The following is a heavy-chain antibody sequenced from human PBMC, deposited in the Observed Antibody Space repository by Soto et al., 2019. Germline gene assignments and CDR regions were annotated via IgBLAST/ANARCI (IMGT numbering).Heavy chain of an antibody. CDR2: IYYSGST. CDR1: GGSISSSSYY. CDR3: ALYYYYYGMDV. J-gene: IGHJ6*02. Sequence: SETLSLTCTVPGGSISSSSYYWGWIRQPPGKGLEWIGSIYYSGSTYYNPSLKSRVTISVDTSKNQFSLKLSSVTAADTAVYYCALYYYYYGMDVWGQGTTVTVSS. V-gene: IGHV4-39*01.